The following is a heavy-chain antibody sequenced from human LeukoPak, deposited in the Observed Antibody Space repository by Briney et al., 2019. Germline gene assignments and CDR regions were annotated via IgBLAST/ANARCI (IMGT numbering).Heavy chain of an antibody. J-gene: IGHJ4*02. D-gene: IGHD1-26*01. Sequence: SETLSLTCTVSGGSVTTYYWSWLRHSAGKRLEWLGHISTSGTPTYNPSLKSRVTMSVDTSKNQFSLKLTSVTAADTAVYYCAREATVVGATIIWGQGTLVTVSS. CDR2: ISTSGTP. CDR1: GGSVTTYY. V-gene: IGHV4-4*07. CDR3: AREATVVGATII.